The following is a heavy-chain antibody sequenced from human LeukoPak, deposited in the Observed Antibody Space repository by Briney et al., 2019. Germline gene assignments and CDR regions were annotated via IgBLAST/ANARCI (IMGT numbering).Heavy chain of an antibody. CDR1: GFSLSDYW. Sequence: GGSLRLSCAASGFSLSDYWMNWVRQVPGKGPVWVSHISPDGRNIAYADSVKGRFTISRDSAKNTLYLPMNSLRVEDTAIYYCVRDGRGRTPYDCWGQGTLVTVSS. J-gene: IGHJ4*02. CDR2: ISPDGRNI. V-gene: IGHV3-74*01. CDR3: VRDGRGRTPYDC. D-gene: IGHD2-15*01.